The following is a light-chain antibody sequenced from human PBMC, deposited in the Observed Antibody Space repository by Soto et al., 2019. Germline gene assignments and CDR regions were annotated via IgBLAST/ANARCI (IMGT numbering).Light chain of an antibody. Sequence: DVQMTQSPSSLSASVGDRVTITCRASQGISNYLAWFQQNPGQVPRLLIYAASTLHSGVPSRFSGSASGTDFTLTISSLKPEDVAIYYCQKYNCARSWTFGEGTKVEIK. J-gene: IGKJ1*01. V-gene: IGKV1-27*01. CDR2: AAS. CDR1: QGISNY. CDR3: QKYNCARSWT.